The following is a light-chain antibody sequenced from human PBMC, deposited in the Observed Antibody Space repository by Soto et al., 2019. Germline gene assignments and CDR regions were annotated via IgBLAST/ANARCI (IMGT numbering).Light chain of an antibody. CDR3: QQRSNWLT. V-gene: IGKV3-11*01. CDR2: AAS. CDR1: QSVSSY. Sequence: EIVLTQSPATLSLSPGERATLSCRASQSVSSYFAWYQQKPGQAPRLLIYAASNRATGLPARFSGSGSGTDFTLTISSLEPEDFAVYYCQQRSNWLTFGGGTKVEIK. J-gene: IGKJ4*01.